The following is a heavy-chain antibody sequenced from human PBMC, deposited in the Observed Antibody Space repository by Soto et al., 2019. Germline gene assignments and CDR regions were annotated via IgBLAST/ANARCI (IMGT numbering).Heavy chain of an antibody. CDR3: ARAHSESIVDY. V-gene: IGHV1-69*01. CDR1: GGTFSSYA. CDR2: IIPIFGTA. J-gene: IGHJ4*02. Sequence: QVQLVQSGAEVKKPGSSVKVSCKASGGTFSSYAISWVRQAPGQGLEGMGGIIPIFGTANYAQKLQGRVTITADESTSTDYLELSRLRSEDTAVYYCARAHSESIVDYWGQGTLVTVSS.